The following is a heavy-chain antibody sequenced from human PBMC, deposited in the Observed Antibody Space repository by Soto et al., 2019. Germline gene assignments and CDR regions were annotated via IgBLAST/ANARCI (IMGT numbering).Heavy chain of an antibody. Sequence: GGSLRLSCAASGFTFSSYAMTWVRQTPERGLEWVSTVSGGGSGTFYADSVKGRFTISRDNSKNTLNLQMNSLRAEDSAVYYCAKDRGYGSGRDFDYWGQGT. D-gene: IGHD6-19*01. V-gene: IGHV3-23*01. CDR2: VSGGGSGT. CDR3: AKDRGYGSGRDFDY. CDR1: GFTFSSYA. J-gene: IGHJ4*02.